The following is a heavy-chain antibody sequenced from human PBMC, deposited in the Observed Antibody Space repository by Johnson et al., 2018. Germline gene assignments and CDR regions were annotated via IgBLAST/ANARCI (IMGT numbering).Heavy chain of an antibody. CDR1: GFTFSSYA. V-gene: IGHV3-30-3*01. D-gene: IGHD3-22*01. CDR2: ISYDGSNK. Sequence: QVQLVQSGGGVVQPGRSLRLSCAASGFTFSSYAMHWVRQAPGKGLEWVAVISYDGSNKYYADSVKGRFTISRDNSKNTLYLQMNSLRAEETSVYYCARDSTYYYDSSGYYYWYYYMDVWGKGTTVTVSS. J-gene: IGHJ6*03. CDR3: ARDSTYYYDSSGYYYWYYYMDV.